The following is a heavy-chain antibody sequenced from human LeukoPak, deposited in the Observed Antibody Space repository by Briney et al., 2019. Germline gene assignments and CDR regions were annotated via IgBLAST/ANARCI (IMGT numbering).Heavy chain of an antibody. CDR2: ISSSCSYI. CDR1: GFTFSSYS. CDR3: ARAKKGSKTAFDI. Sequence: TGGSLRLSCAASGFTFSSYSMNWVRQAPGKGLEWVSSISSSCSYIYYADSVKGRFTISRDNAKNSLYLQMNSLRAEDTAVYYCARAKKGSKTAFDIWGQGTMVTVSS. J-gene: IGHJ3*02. D-gene: IGHD3-10*01. V-gene: IGHV3-21*01.